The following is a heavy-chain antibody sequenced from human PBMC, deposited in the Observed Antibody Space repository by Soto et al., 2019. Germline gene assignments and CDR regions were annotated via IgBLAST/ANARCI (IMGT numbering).Heavy chain of an antibody. CDR1: GASISSDAYY. J-gene: IGHJ4*02. D-gene: IGHD3-16*02. CDR2: ISSRGST. CDR3: ARYRFSDSWSRFDY. Sequence: SETLSLTCAVSGASISSDAYYWSWIRQHPGKGLEWVGFISSRGSTYYSPSLKSRVSISVDTSKNQFSLRLTSVTAADTAVYYCARYRFSDSWSRFDYWGQGTLVTVSS. V-gene: IGHV4-31*11.